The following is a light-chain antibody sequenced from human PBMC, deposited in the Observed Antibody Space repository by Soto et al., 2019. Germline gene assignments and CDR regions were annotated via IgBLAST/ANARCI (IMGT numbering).Light chain of an antibody. J-gene: IGKJ4*01. CDR1: QSVSSK. V-gene: IGKV3-15*01. CDR3: QQYNDWPRVT. Sequence: EVVMTQSPATLSVSPGERATLSCRASQSVSSKVAWYQHKPGQAPRLLIHGASTRATDIPARFSGSGSGTEFTLTISSLQSDDFALYYCQQYNDWPRVTFGGRTKLEIK. CDR2: GAS.